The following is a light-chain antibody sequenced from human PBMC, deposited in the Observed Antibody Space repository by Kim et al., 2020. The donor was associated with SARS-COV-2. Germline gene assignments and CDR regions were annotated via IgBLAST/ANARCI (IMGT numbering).Light chain of an antibody. J-gene: IGLJ2*01. CDR1: SLRSYY. V-gene: IGLV3-19*01. CDR3: NSRDSSGNHVV. Sequence: SSELTQDPAVSVALGQTVRITCQGDSLRSYYASWNQQKPGQAPVLVIYGKNNRPSGIPDRFSGSSSGNTASLTITGAQAEDEADYCCNSRDSSGNHVVFGGGTQLTVL. CDR2: GKN.